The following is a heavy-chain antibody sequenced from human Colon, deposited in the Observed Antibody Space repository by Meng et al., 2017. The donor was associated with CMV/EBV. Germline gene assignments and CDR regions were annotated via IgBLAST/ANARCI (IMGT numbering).Heavy chain of an antibody. CDR1: GASISTSSYY. D-gene: IGHD3-10*01. CDR3: ARGGGYYYGSGSLIDP. J-gene: IGHJ5*02. CDR2: IYFTGTA. Sequence: SETLSLTCTVSGASISTSSYYWGWVRQPPGKGLEWIGSIYFTGTADYNPSLQRRVTISVDTSKNHFSLNLSSVTAADTAVYYCARGGGYYYGSGSLIDPWGQGTLVTVSS. V-gene: IGHV4-39*02.